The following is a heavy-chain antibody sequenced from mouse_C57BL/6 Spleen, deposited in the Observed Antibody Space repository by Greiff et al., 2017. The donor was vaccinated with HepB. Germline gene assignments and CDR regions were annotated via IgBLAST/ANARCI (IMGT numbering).Heavy chain of an antibody. V-gene: IGHV7-3*01. CDR3: ARSSSYFDY. D-gene: IGHD1-1*01. CDR1: GFTFTDYY. J-gene: IGHJ2*01. Sequence: EVKLEESGGGLVQPGGSLSLSCAASGFTFTDYYMSWVRQPPGKALEWLGFIRNKANGYTTEYSASVKGRFTISRDNSQSILYLQMNALRAEDSATYYCARSSSYFDYWGQGTTLTVSS. CDR2: IRNKANGYTT.